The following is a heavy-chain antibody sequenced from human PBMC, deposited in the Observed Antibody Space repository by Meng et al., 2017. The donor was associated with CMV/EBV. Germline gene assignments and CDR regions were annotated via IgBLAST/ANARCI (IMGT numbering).Heavy chain of an antibody. CDR3: ARREKYYYDSSDAFDI. D-gene: IGHD3-22*01. Sequence: GGSLRLSCKGSGYSFTSYWIGWVRQMPGKGLEWMGIIYPGDSDTGYSPSFQGQVTISADKSISTAYLQWSSLKASDTAMYYCARREKYYYDSSDAFDIWGQGTMVTVSS. CDR1: GYSFTSYW. CDR2: IYPGDSDT. V-gene: IGHV5-51*01. J-gene: IGHJ3*02.